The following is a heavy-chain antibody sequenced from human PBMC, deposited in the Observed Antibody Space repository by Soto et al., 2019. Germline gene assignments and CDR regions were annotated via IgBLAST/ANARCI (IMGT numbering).Heavy chain of an antibody. CDR2: ISYDGSNK. CDR3: AKEDDSSGSDY. D-gene: IGHD3-22*01. CDR1: GFTFSSYG. J-gene: IGHJ4*02. Sequence: PGGSLRLSCAASGFTFSSYGMHWVRQAPGKGLEWVAVISYDGSNKYYADSVKGRFTISRDNSKNTLYLQMSSLRAEDTAVYYCAKEDDSSGSDYWGQGTLVTVSS. V-gene: IGHV3-30*18.